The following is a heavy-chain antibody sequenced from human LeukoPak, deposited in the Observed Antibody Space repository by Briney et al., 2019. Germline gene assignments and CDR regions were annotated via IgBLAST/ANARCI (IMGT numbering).Heavy chain of an antibody. D-gene: IGHD3-16*01. CDR2: ILSDGSQE. J-gene: IGHJ3*02. V-gene: IGHV3-33*01. Sequence: PGGSLRLSCAASGFTFSSYSMHWVRQAPGKGLEWVAVILSDGSQEKYADSVKGRFTISRDNSKNTLFLQMNSLRAEDTAVYYCARDDALGDNALDIWGQGTMVTVSS. CDR3: ARDDALGDNALDI. CDR1: GFTFSSYS.